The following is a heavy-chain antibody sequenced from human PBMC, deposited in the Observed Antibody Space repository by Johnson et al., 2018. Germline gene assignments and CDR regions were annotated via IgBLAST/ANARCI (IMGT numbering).Heavy chain of an antibody. D-gene: IGHD6-13*01. CDR2: ISYDGSNK. CDR1: GFTFSSYG. J-gene: IGHJ3*02. CDR3: ARDSCAYSSSCQKVAFDI. Sequence: QPGRSLRLSCAASGFTFSSYGMHWVRQAPGKGLEWVAVISYDGSNKYYADSVKGRFTISRDNSKNTLYLQMNSLRAEDTAVYYCARDSCAYSSSCQKVAFDIWGQGTMVTVSS. V-gene: IGHV3-30*03.